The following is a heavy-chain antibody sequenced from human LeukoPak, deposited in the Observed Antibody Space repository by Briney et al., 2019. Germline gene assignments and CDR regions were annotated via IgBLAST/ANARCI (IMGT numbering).Heavy chain of an antibody. V-gene: IGHV4-30-4*01. J-gene: IGHJ1*01. D-gene: IGHD6-6*01. CDR3: ARSPPDSSSPTVYFQH. Sequence: SQTLSLTCTVSGGSISSGDYYWSWIRQPPGKGLEWIGEINHSGSTNYNPSLKSRVTISVDTSKNQFSLKLSSVTAADTAVYYCARSPPDSSSPTVYFQHWGQGTLVTVSS. CDR2: INHSGST. CDR1: GGSISSGDYY.